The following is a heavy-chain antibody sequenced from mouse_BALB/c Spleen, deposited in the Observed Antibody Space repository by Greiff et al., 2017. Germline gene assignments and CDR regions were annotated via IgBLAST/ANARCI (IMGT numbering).Heavy chain of an antibody. Sequence: QVQLKESGPGLVAPSQSLSITCTVSGFSLTSYGVHWVRQPPGKGLEWLGVIWAGGSTNYNSALMSRLSISKDNSKSQVFLKMNSLQTDDTAMYYCAREGSSGYAWFAYWGQGTLVTVSA. CDR1: GFSLTSYG. J-gene: IGHJ3*01. D-gene: IGHD3-1*01. CDR2: IWAGGST. V-gene: IGHV2-9*02. CDR3: AREGSSGYAWFAY.